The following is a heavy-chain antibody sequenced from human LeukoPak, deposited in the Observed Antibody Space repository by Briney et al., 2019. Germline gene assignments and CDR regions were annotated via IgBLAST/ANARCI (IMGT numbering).Heavy chain of an antibody. V-gene: IGHV4-34*01. CDR2: INHSGST. Sequence: SETLSLTCAVYGGSFSGYYWSWIRQPPGKGLEWIGEINHSGSTNYIPSLKSRVTISVDTSKNQFSLKLSSVTAADTAVYYCARHVRYSSGWYGNAFDIWGQGTMVTVSS. J-gene: IGHJ3*02. CDR1: GGSFSGYY. D-gene: IGHD6-19*01. CDR3: ARHVRYSSGWYGNAFDI.